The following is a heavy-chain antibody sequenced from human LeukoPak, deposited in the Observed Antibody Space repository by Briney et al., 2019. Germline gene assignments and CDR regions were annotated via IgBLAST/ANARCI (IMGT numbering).Heavy chain of an antibody. V-gene: IGHV3-30*03. CDR3: ARVGLTGRYYYYYGMDV. CDR1: GFTFSSYG. Sequence: GGSLRLSCAASGFTFSSYGIHWVRQAPGEGLEWVAVLSYDGSNKYYADSVKGRFTISRDNSKNTLYLQMNSLRAEDTAVYYCARVGLTGRYYYYYGMDVWGQGTTVTVSS. J-gene: IGHJ6*02. CDR2: LSYDGSNK. D-gene: IGHD1-20*01.